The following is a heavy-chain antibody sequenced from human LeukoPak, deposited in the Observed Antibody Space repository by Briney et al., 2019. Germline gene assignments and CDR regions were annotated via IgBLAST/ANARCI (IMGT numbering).Heavy chain of an antibody. CDR3: AREATVTTNYYYGMDV. J-gene: IGHJ6*02. CDR1: GGTFSSYA. V-gene: IGHV1-69*13. CDR2: IIPIFGTA. Sequence: SVKVSCKASGGTFSSYAISWVRQAPGQGLEWMGGIIPIFGTANYAQKFQGRVTITADESTSTAYMELSSLRSEDTAVYYCAREATVTTNYYYGMDVWGQGTTVTVSS. D-gene: IGHD4-11*01.